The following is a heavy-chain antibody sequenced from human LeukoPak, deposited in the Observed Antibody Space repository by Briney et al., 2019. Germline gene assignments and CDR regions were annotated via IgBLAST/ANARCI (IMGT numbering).Heavy chain of an antibody. CDR3: ARGEAYSSSWYFRY. J-gene: IGHJ4*02. CDR1: GYTLTELS. V-gene: IGHV1-24*01. CDR2: FDPEDGET. D-gene: IGHD6-13*01. Sequence: ASVKVSCKVSGYTLTELSMHWVRQAPGKGLEWMGGFDPEDGETIYAQKFQGRVTMTEDTSTDTAYMELSSLRSDDTAVYYCARGEAYSSSWYFRYWGQGTLVTVSS.